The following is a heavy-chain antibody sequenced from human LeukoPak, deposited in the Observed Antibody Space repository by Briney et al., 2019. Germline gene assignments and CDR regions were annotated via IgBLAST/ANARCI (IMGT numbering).Heavy chain of an antibody. V-gene: IGHV3-23*01. CDR3: AKDFWSGYYRKY. D-gene: IGHD3-3*01. CDR1: GFTFSSYD. Sequence: GGSLRLSCAASGFTFSSYDMSWVRQAPGKGLEWVSGSGSGGSTHYADSVKGRFTISRENSKNTLYLQMNSLRAEDTAVYYCAKDFWSGYYRKYWGQGTLVTVSS. J-gene: IGHJ4*02. CDR2: SGSGGST.